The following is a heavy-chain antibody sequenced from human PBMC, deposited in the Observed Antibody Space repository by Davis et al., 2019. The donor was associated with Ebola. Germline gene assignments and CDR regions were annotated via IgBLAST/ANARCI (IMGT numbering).Heavy chain of an antibody. V-gene: IGHV1-69*13. CDR2: IIPLFGTT. Sequence: SSVKVSCKASGGTFSNFAISWVRQAPGQGLEWMGGIIPLFGTTNYAQNFKGRVTITADESTTTAYMELSSLRSEDTAMYYCALRVAGDYWGQGTLVTVSS. CDR3: ALRVAGDY. J-gene: IGHJ4*02. CDR1: GGTFSNFA. D-gene: IGHD6-19*01.